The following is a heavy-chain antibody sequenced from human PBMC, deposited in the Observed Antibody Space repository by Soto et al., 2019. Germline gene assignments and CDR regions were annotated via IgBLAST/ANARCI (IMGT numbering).Heavy chain of an antibody. CDR1: GDTFSSHL. CDR3: ATDHCSGGACYEDHFHY. D-gene: IGHD2-15*01. J-gene: IGHJ4*02. CDR2: ILPIFDTP. V-gene: IGHV1-69*01. Sequence: QVLLVQSGAEVKKPGSSVKVSCKASGDTFSSHLISWVRQAPGQGLEWMGGILPIFDTPKYAQRFQGRVTFTADESSSTASMELRSLTSEDTAVYYCATDHCSGGACYEDHFHYWGQGTLVTVSS.